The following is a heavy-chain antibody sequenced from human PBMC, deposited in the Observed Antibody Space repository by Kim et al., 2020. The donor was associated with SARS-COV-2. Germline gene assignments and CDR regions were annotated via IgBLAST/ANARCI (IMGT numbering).Heavy chain of an antibody. CDR1: GGSISSYY. D-gene: IGHD3-10*01. CDR2: IYYSGST. J-gene: IGHJ4*02. Sequence: SETLSLTCTVSGGSISSYYWSWIRQPPGKGLEWIGYIYYSGSTNYNPSLKSRVTISVDTSKNQFSLKLSSVTAADTAVYYCARLTIAPHAYGEDWGQGPL. V-gene: IGHV4-59*08. CDR3: ARLTIAPHAYGED.